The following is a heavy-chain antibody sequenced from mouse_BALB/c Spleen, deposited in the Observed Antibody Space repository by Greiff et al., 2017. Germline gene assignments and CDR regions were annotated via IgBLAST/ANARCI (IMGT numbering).Heavy chain of an antibody. CDR2: IRSKSNNYAT. Sequence: DAGGGLVQPKGSLKLSCAASGFTFNTNAMNWVRQAPGKGLEWVARIRSKSNNYATYYADSVKDRFTISRDDSQSMLYLQMNNLKTEDTAMYYCVRGGFDYWGQGTTLTVSS. V-gene: IGHV10S3*01. CDR3: VRGGFDY. CDR1: GFTFNTNA. J-gene: IGHJ2*01.